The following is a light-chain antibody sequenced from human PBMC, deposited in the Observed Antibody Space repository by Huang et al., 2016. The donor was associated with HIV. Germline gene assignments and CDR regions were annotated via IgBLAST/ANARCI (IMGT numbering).Light chain of an antibody. V-gene: IGKV3-15*01. Sequence: EMVLTQSPATLSVSPGGRATLSCGASQSGSSDLAWYQQKPGQAPRLLIFGAATRGTGIPARCGGSGSGTEFTLTISSLQSEDFAVYYCQQYNKWPPGRTFGGGTKVEIK. J-gene: IGKJ4*01. CDR2: GAA. CDR1: QSGSSD. CDR3: QQYNKWPPGRT.